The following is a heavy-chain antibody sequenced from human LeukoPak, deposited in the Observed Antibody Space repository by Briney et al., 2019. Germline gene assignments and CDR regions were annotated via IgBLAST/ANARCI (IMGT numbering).Heavy chain of an antibody. V-gene: IGHV3-13*01. CDR3: ARASRVAVAGTGVLNFDY. Sequence: GGSLRLSCAASGFTFSTSDMHWVRQATGKGLEWVSAIGTAGDTYYPGSVKGRFTISRENAKNSLCLQMNSLRAGDTAVYYCARASRVAVAGTGVLNFDYWGQGTLVTVSS. J-gene: IGHJ4*02. D-gene: IGHD6-19*01. CDR2: IGTAGDT. CDR1: GFTFSTSD.